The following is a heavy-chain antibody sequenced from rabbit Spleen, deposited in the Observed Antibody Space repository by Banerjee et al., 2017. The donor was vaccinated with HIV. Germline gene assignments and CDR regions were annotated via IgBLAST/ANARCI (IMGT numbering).Heavy chain of an antibody. Sequence: QEQLVESGGGLVQPEGSLTLTCKASGLDFSSSYWICWVRQAPGKGLEWIACIDVVKSGNSYYASWAKGRFTISKTLSTTVTLQMTSLTAADTATYFCARDSAGREDFNLWGQGTLVTVS. CDR1: GLDFSSSYW. CDR2: IDVVKSGNS. CDR3: ARDSAGREDFNL. D-gene: IGHD4-2*01. V-gene: IGHV1S45*01. J-gene: IGHJ4*01.